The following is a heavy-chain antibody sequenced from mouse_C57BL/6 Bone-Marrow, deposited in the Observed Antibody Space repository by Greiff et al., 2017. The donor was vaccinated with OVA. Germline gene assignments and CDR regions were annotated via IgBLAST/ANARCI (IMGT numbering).Heavy chain of an antibody. CDR3: TTYGRDY. Sequence: EVQLQQSGAELVRPGASVKLSCTASGFNIKDDYMHWVKQRPEQGLEWIGWIDPENGDTEYASKFQGKATITADTSSNPAYLQLSSLTSEDTAVYYCTTYGRDYWGQGTTLTVSS. CDR1: GFNIKDDY. V-gene: IGHV14-4*01. CDR2: IDPENGDT. J-gene: IGHJ2*01. D-gene: IGHD1-1*01.